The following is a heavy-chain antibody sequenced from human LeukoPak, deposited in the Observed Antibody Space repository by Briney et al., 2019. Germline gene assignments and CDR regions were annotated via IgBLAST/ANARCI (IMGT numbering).Heavy chain of an antibody. J-gene: IGHJ4*02. CDR2: IHYSGTT. CDR3: ASTHSSGKSDY. V-gene: IGHV4-59*01. CDR1: GGAINDYY. D-gene: IGHD3-10*01. Sequence: SETLSLTCTVSGGAINDYYWSWIRQPPGKGLEWIAYIHYSGTTDYNPSLKSRVTISLDTSKNQFSLKLSSVTAADTAVYYCASTHSSGKSDYWGQGTLVTVSS.